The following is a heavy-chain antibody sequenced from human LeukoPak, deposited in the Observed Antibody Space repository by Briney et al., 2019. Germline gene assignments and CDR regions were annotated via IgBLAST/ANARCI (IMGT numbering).Heavy chain of an antibody. CDR1: GYTFTSYG. V-gene: IGHV1-18*01. CDR3: ARGESMIVVVSPDY. CDR2: ISAYNGNT. J-gene: IGHJ4*02. D-gene: IGHD3-22*01. Sequence: GASVTVSCKASGYTFTSYGISWVRQAPGQGLEWMGWISAYNGNTNYAQKLQGRVTMTTDTSTSTAYMELRSLRSDDTTVYYCARGESMIVVVSPDYWGQGTLVTVSS.